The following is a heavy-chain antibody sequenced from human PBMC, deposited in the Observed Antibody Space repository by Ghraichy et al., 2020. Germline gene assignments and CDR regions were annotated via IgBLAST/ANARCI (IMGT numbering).Heavy chain of an antibody. J-gene: IGHJ6*02. V-gene: IGHV1-2*04. CDR2: INPNSGGT. D-gene: IGHD4-11*01. CDR3: ARSLASLTSYFYYSVDV. CDR1: GYTFTGHY. Sequence: ASVKVSCKASGYTFTGHYIHWVRQAPGQGLEWMGWINPNSGGTKYAQKFQGWVTMTRDTSISTAYLELRRLMSDDTAIYYCARSLASLTSYFYYSVDVWGQGTTVTVSS.